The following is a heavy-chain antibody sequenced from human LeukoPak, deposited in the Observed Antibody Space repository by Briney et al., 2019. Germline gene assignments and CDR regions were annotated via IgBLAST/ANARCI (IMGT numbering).Heavy chain of an antibody. D-gene: IGHD4-23*01. CDR1: GGSISSGSYY. CDR3: ARHDYGGNSVSDYFDY. V-gene: IGHV4-39*01. J-gene: IGHJ4*02. Sequence: SESLSLPCTVSGGSISSGSYYGGWIRKPPGKGLEWIGSIYYSGSTYYNPSLKSRVTISVDTSKNQFSLKLSCVTDADTSVYYCARHDYGGNSVSDYFDYWGQGTLVTVSS. CDR2: IYYSGST.